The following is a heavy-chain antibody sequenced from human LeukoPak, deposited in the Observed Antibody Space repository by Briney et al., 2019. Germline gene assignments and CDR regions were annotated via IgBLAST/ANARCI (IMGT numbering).Heavy chain of an antibody. CDR1: GDSINSTNYY. J-gene: IGHJ4*02. V-gene: IGHV4-39*07. D-gene: IGHD5-12*01. CDR3: ARSTPRVDIVATIRRYFDY. Sequence: SETLSLTCSVSGDSINSTNYYWGWIRQPPGKGLEWIGSMYYSRSTYYNPSLKSRVTISVDTSKNQFSLKLSSVTAADTTVYYCARSTPRVDIVATIRRYFDYWGQGTLVTVSS. CDR2: MYYSRST.